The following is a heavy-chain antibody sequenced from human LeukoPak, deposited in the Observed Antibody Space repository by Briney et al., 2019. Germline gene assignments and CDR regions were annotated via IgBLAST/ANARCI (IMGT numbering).Heavy chain of an antibody. Sequence: SETLSLTCTVSGGSIDITTYYWGWIRQPPGKGLAWIGSVYYTGGTYYNPSLMSRVTISIDTSKNQFSLKLSSVTAEDTAVYYCARDLDRGYNYPHYSDYWGQGTLVTVSS. CDR1: GGSIDITTYY. J-gene: IGHJ4*02. CDR3: ARDLDRGYNYPHYSDY. CDR2: VYYTGGT. V-gene: IGHV4-39*02. D-gene: IGHD5-24*01.